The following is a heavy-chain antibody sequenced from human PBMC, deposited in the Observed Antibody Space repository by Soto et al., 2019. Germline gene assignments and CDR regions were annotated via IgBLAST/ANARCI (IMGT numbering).Heavy chain of an antibody. CDR3: ARWLPPYYFDY. D-gene: IGHD5-12*01. CDR2: IYHSGST. CDR1: GGSISSSNW. Sequence: QVQLQESGPGLVKPSGTLSLTCAVSGGSISSSNWWRWVRQPPGKGLEWIGEIYHSGSTNYNPSLKRRVTISVDESKNQFSLRLSSVTAADTAVYFCARWLPPYYFDYWGQGTLVTVSS. J-gene: IGHJ4*02. V-gene: IGHV4-4*02.